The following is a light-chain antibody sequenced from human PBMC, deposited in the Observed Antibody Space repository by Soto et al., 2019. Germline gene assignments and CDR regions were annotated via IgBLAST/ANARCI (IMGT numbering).Light chain of an antibody. CDR1: SSDVGGYNY. J-gene: IGLJ1*01. CDR3: MSRTSTVTFV. CDR2: EVR. Sequence: QSALTQPASVSGSPGQSITISCTGTSSDVGGYNYVSWYQQHPGKVPKLIIYEVRNRPSGVSPRFSGSKSGYMASLTISGLLAEDEADYYCMSRTSTVTFVFGTGTKLTVL. V-gene: IGLV2-14*01.